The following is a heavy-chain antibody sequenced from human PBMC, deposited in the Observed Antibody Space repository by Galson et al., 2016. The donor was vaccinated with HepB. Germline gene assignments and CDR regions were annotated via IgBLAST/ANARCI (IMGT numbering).Heavy chain of an antibody. CDR3: AREYSYGYYYFYGVDV. CDR2: ISSSGSTI. Sequence: SLRLSCAASGFTFSSYETNWVRQAPGKGLEWVSYISSSGSTIYYADSVKGRFTISRDNAKNSLYLQMNSLRAEDTAVYYCAREYSYGYYYFYGVDVWGQGTTVTVSS. D-gene: IGHD5-18*01. V-gene: IGHV3-48*03. J-gene: IGHJ6*02. CDR1: GFTFSSYE.